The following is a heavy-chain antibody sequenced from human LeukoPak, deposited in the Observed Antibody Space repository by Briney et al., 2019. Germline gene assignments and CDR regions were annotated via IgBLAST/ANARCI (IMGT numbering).Heavy chain of an antibody. J-gene: IGHJ4*02. V-gene: IGHV1-8*01. CDR2: MNPNSGNT. D-gene: IGHD5-12*01. CDR1: GYTFTSYD. Sequence: ASVKVSCKASGYTFTSYDINWVRQATGQGLEWIGWMNPNSGNTGYAQKFQGRVTMTRNTSISTAYMVLSSLRSEDTAVYYCARAAGRGYSGYDLDYWGQGTLVTVSS. CDR3: ARAAGRGYSGYDLDY.